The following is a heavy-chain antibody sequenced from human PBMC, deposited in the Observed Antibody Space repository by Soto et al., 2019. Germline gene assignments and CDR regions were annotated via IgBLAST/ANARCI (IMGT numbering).Heavy chain of an antibody. CDR1: GDSISSGNKY. CDR2: IFSSGTT. Sequence: ASEFLSLTCTVSGDSISSGNKYWSWIRQPPGKGLEWIGYIFSSGTTYYNPSLKSRLTMSLDASQNQFSLKLNSLTDADTAVYFCARVPSPFDYYYAMDVWGQGTTVTVSS. J-gene: IGHJ6*02. D-gene: IGHD3-16*01. V-gene: IGHV4-30-4*01. CDR3: ARVPSPFDYYYAMDV.